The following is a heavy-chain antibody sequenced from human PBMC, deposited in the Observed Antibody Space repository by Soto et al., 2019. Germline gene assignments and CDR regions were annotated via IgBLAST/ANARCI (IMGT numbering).Heavy chain of an antibody. D-gene: IGHD6-19*01. CDR3: AKAPYSSGWYASGFDP. V-gene: IGHV3-23*01. CDR2: ISGSGGRT. CDR1: GFTFCSYA. J-gene: IGHJ5*02. Sequence: GWSLRLSCAASGFTFCSYALSWVRQAPGKGLEWVSAISGSGGRTYYADSVKGRVTISRDNSKNTLYLQMNSLRAEDTAVYYCAKAPYSSGWYASGFDPWGQGTPVTVSS.